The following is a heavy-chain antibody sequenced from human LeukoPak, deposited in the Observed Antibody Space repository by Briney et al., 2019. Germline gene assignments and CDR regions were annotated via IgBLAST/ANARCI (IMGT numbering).Heavy chain of an antibody. CDR3: ATVFAQCVVPAAQNWYFGL. D-gene: IGHD2-2*01. CDR1: GYTLTELS. Sequence: GASVKVSCKVSGYTLTELSMHWVRQAPGKGLEWMGGFDPEDGETNYAQKFQGRVTMTEDTSTDTAYMELSSLRSEDTAVYYCATVFAQCVVPAAQNWYFGLWGRGTLVTVSS. CDR2: FDPEDGET. J-gene: IGHJ2*01. V-gene: IGHV1-24*01.